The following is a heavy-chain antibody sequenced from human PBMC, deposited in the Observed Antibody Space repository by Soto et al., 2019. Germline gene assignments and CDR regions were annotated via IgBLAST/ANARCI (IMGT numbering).Heavy chain of an antibody. CDR1: GDTVSSNTAA. CDR2: TYYRSKWYN. J-gene: IGHJ4*02. D-gene: IGHD1-26*01. CDR3: VRDVGFDFDY. Sequence: SQTLALPCAISGDTVSSNTAAWNFIRQSPSRGLEWLGRTYYRSKWYNDYAVSVKSRITINPDTSKNQFSLHLNSVTPEDTALYYCVRDVGFDFDYWGLGTLVTVSS. V-gene: IGHV6-1*01.